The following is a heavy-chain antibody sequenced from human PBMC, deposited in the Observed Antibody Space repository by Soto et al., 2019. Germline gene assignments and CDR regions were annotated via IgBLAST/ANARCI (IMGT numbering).Heavy chain of an antibody. CDR1: GGSISSGGYS. CDR2: MYHSGST. J-gene: IGHJ2*01. V-gene: IGHV4-30-2*01. Sequence: SETLSLTCAVSGGSISSGGYSWSWIRQPPGKGLEWIGYMYHSGSTYYNPSLKSRVTISIDRSKNQFSLKLSSVTAADTAVYYCARVPGRGWWYFDLWGRGTLVTVSS. CDR3: ARVPGRGWWYFDL. D-gene: IGHD6-19*01.